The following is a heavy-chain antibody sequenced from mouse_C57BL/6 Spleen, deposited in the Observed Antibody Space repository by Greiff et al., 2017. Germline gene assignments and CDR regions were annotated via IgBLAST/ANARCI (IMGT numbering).Heavy chain of an antibody. Sequence: VQLQQSGAELVRPGTSVKMSCKASGYTFTNYWIGWAKQRPGHGLEWIGDIYPGGGYTNYNEKFKGKATLTADKSSSTAYMQFSSLTSEDSAIYYCARRFYYGSSLCDYWGQGTTLTVSS. V-gene: IGHV1-63*01. CDR1: GYTFTNYW. CDR2: IYPGGGYT. D-gene: IGHD1-1*01. J-gene: IGHJ2*01. CDR3: ARRFYYGSSLCDY.